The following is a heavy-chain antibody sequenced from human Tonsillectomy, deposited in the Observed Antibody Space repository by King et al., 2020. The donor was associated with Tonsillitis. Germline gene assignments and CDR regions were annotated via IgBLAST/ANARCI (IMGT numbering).Heavy chain of an antibody. D-gene: IGHD2-21*01. J-gene: IGHJ3*02. Sequence: VQLVESGGGLVKPGGSLRLSCAASGFTFSNAWMSWVRQAPGKGLEWVGRIKSKTDGGTTDYAAPVKGRFTISRDESKNTLYLQMNSLKTEDTAVYYCTTAEAGFSILWCWAFDAFDIWGQGTMVTVSS. CDR1: GFTFSNAW. CDR3: TTAEAGFSILWCWAFDAFDI. CDR2: IKSKTDGGTT. V-gene: IGHV3-15*01.